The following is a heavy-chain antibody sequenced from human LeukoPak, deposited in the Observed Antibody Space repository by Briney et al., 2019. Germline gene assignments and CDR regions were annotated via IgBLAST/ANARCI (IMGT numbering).Heavy chain of an antibody. D-gene: IGHD6-13*01. CDR3: ARLRQLVDWFDP. V-gene: IGHV5-51*01. J-gene: IGHJ5*02. CDR2: IYPGDSDT. CDR1: GFSITSYW. Sequence: GESLKISCKGSGFSITSYWIAWVRQMPGKGLEWMGIIYPGDSDTRYSPSFQGQATISADKSISTAYLQWSSLKASDTAMYYCARLRQLVDWFDPWGQGTLVTVSS.